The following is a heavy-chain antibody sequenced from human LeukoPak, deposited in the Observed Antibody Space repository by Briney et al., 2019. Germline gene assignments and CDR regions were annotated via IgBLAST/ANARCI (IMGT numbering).Heavy chain of an antibody. Sequence: SETLSLTCTVSGGSISSYYWSWIRQPPGKGLEWIGYIYYSGSTNYNPSLKSRVTISVDTSKNQFSLKLSSVTAADTAVYYCAGLRVSLAAAGGNFDYWGQGTLVTVSS. CDR3: AGLRVSLAAAGGNFDY. V-gene: IGHV4-59*08. J-gene: IGHJ4*02. CDR1: GGSISSYY. CDR2: IYYSGST. D-gene: IGHD6-13*01.